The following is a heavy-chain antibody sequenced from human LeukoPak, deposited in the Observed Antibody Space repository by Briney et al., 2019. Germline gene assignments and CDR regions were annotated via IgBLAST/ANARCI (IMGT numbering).Heavy chain of an antibody. CDR2: VHYSGNT. J-gene: IGHJ3*02. CDR1: GYSISSGYY. CDR3: AREDDTIADNTFDI. V-gene: IGHV4-38-2*02. Sequence: PSETLSLTCTVSGYSISSGYYWSWIRQPPGKGLEWVGSVHYSGNTFYNPSLKSRVTISLDTSKNHFSLKVHSVTAADTAVYYCAREDDTIADNTFDIWGQGTVVTVSS. D-gene: IGHD6-13*01.